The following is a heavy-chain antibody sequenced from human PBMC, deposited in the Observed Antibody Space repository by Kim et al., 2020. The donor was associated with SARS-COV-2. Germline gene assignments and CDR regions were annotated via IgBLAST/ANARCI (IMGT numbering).Heavy chain of an antibody. CDR3: ARSRHIWFGELLLSEPIRNGAMDV. Sequence: GGSLRLSCAASGFTFSDYYMSWIRQAPGKGLEWVSYISSSGSTIYYADSVKGRFTISRDNAKNSLYLQMNSLRAEDTAVYYCARSRHIWFGELLLSEPIRNGAMDVWGQGTTVTVSS. D-gene: IGHD3-10*01. CDR1: GFTFSDYY. J-gene: IGHJ6*02. V-gene: IGHV3-11*04. CDR2: ISSSGSTI.